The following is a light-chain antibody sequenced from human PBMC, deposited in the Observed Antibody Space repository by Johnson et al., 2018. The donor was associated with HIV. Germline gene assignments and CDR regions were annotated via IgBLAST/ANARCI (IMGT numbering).Light chain of an antibody. CDR3: GTWDSGLGAVYV. J-gene: IGLJ1*01. CDR2: EDY. CDR1: SSNIGNNY. V-gene: IGLV1-51*02. Sequence: QLVLTQPPSVSAAPGQKVTIFCSGSSSNIGNNYVSWYQQLPGTAPKLLIYEDYKRPSGIPDRLSGSRSGTSATLGITGLQTGDEADYYCGTWDSGLGAVYVFGPGTKVTVL.